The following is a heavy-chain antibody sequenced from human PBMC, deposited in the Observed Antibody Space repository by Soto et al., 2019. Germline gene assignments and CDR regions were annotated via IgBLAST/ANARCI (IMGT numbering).Heavy chain of an antibody. Sequence: NLRETLSLTCAVSGGSISRSNWWSWVRQPPGKGLEWIGEIYHSGSTNYNPSLKSRVTISVDKSKNQFSLKLTSVTAADTAVYYCARDKITGLFDYWGQRTLVTVSS. CDR1: GGSISRSNW. D-gene: IGHD2-8*02. J-gene: IGHJ4*02. CDR3: ARDKITGLFDY. CDR2: IYHSGST. V-gene: IGHV4-4*03.